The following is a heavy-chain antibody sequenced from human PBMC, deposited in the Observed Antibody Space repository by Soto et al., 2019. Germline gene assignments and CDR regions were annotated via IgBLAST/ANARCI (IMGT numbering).Heavy chain of an antibody. D-gene: IGHD3-22*01. V-gene: IGHV3-74*01. CDR3: GLSPSYYDSSGSDNWYDP. J-gene: IGHJ5*02. CDR2: INSDGSST. Sequence: PGGSLRLSCAASGFTFSSYWMHWVRQAPGKGLVWVSRINSDGSSTSYADSVKGRFTISRDNAKNTLYLQMNSLRAEDTAVYYCGLSPSYYDSSGSDNWYDPCGQGTLVSVSS. CDR1: GFTFSSYW.